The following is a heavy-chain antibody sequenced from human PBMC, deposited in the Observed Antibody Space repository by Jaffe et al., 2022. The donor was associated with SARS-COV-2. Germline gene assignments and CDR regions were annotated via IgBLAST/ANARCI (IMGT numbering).Heavy chain of an antibody. J-gene: IGHJ3*02. Sequence: QVQLVESGGGVVQPGRSLRLSCAASGFTFSSYAMHWVRQAPGKGLEWVAVISYDGSNKYYADSVKGRFTISRDNSKNTLYLQMNSLRAEDTAVYYCARGGTPGRTDAFDIWGQGTMVTVSS. V-gene: IGHV3-30-3*01. CDR2: ISYDGSNK. CDR1: GFTFSSYA. D-gene: IGHD3-16*01. CDR3: ARGGTPGRTDAFDI.